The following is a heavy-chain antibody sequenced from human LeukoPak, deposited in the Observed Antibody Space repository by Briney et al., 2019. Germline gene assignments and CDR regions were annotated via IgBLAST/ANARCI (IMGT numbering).Heavy chain of an antibody. CDR1: GFTFSSYE. Sequence: GGSLRLSCAASGFTFSSYEMNCVRQALGEGLEWVSYISSSGSTIYYADSVKGRFTISRDNAKNTLYLQMNSLRAVDTAVYYCARRAGAYSHPYDYWGQGTLVTVSS. V-gene: IGHV3-48*03. CDR3: ARRAGAYSHPYDY. J-gene: IGHJ4*02. CDR2: ISSSGSTI. D-gene: IGHD4/OR15-4a*01.